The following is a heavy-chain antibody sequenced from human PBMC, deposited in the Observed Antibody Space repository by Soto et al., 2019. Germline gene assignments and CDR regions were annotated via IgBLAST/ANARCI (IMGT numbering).Heavy chain of an antibody. D-gene: IGHD3-10*01. CDR3: ARVSFRVEGRLLDY. J-gene: IGHJ4*02. V-gene: IGHV1-46*03. CDR2: INPGGGST. CDR1: GYTFTIYY. Sequence: ASVKVSCKASGYTFTIYYVHWVRQAPGQGLEWMGMINPGGGSTNYAQNFQGRVTVTRDTSTSTVYMELSSLRSEDTAVYYCARVSFRVEGRLLDYWGQGTLVTVSS.